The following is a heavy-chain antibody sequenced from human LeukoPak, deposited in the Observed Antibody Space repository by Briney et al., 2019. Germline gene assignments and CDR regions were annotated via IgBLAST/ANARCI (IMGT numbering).Heavy chain of an antibody. D-gene: IGHD2-15*01. CDR1: GFFFSNSG. J-gene: IGHJ4*02. Sequence: GGSLRLSCAASGFFFSNSGMHWVRQAPGKRLEWVAILPYDGNNEYYADSVKGRFTASRDNSENTLYLQMNSLRSEDTAVYYCAKDGLYCTGGSCYNLLNSWGQGTRVIVSS. CDR2: LPYDGNNE. V-gene: IGHV3-30*18. CDR3: AKDGLYCTGGSCYNLLNS.